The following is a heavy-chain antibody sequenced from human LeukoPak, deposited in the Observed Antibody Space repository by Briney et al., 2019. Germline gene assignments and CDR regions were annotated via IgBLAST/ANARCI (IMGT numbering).Heavy chain of an antibody. Sequence: PGGSLRLSCVASGITFDDHPIHWVRQPPGKGLEWVALISGNGDKTYYADSVKGRFTISRDNAKNSLYLQMNSLRDEDTAVYYCASLDIVVVPAAIRNWFDPWGQGTLVTVSS. CDR2: ISGNGDKT. V-gene: IGHV3-43*02. D-gene: IGHD2-2*03. CDR1: GITFDDHP. J-gene: IGHJ5*02. CDR3: ASLDIVVVPAAIRNWFDP.